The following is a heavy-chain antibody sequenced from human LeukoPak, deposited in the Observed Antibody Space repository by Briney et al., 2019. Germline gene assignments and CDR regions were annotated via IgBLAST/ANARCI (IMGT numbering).Heavy chain of an antibody. CDR1: GFTVSSNY. CDR2: ISSSGTTI. V-gene: IGHV3-11*01. Sequence: PGGSLRLSCAASGFTVSSNYMSWIRQAPGKGLEWISYISSSGTTIHYADSVKGRFTISRDNAKNSLYLRMNSLRAEDTAVYYCARAFKVPSWYFALWGRGTLVTVSS. J-gene: IGHJ2*01. CDR3: ARAFKVPSWYFAL.